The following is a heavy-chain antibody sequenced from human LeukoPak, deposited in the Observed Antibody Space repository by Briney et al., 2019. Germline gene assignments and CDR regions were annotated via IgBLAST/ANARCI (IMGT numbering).Heavy chain of an antibody. V-gene: IGHV3-30*03. D-gene: IGHD1-26*01. CDR1: GFTFSSYG. J-gene: IGHJ4*02. CDR2: ISYDGSNK. CDR3: ATQGGELITY. Sequence: PGGSLRLSCAASGFTFSSYGMHWVRQAPGKGLEWVAVISYDGSNKYYADSVKGRFTISRDNSKNTVYLQMNSLRVEDTAVYYCATQGGELITYWGQGTLVTVSS.